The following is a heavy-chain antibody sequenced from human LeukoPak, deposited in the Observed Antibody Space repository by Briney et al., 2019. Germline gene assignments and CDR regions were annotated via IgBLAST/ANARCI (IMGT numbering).Heavy chain of an antibody. Sequence: ASVKVSCKASGYTFTSYYMHWVRQAPGQGLEWMGIINPSGGSTSYAQKFQGRVTMTRNTSISTAYMELSSLTSEDTAVYYCARQDVVRGVRPFYWFDPWGQGTLVTVSS. D-gene: IGHD3-10*01. J-gene: IGHJ5*02. V-gene: IGHV1-46*01. CDR3: ARQDVVRGVRPFYWFDP. CDR1: GYTFTSYY. CDR2: INPSGGST.